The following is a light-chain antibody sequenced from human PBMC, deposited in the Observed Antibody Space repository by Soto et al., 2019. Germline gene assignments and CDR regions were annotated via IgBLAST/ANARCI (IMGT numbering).Light chain of an antibody. J-gene: IGKJ1*01. CDR3: QQYGTSPGT. CDR1: QSVSSSY. CDR2: DAS. V-gene: IGKV3-20*01. Sequence: EIVLTQSPGTLSLSPGERATLSCRASQSVSSSYLAWYQQKLGQAPRLLIYDASSRATGIPDRFSGSGSGTDFTLTISRLEPEDFAVYYCQQYGTSPGTFGQGTKVEIK.